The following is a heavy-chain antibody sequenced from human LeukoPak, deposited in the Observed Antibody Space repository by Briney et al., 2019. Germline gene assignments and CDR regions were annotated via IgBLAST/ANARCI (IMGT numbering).Heavy chain of an antibody. Sequence: SETLSLTCTVSGGSISSYYWSWIRQPPGKGLEWIGYIYYSGSTNYNPSLKSRVTISVDTSKNQFSLKLSSVTAADTAVYYCARATSWPPTYYYYMDVWGKGTTVTISS. CDR1: GGSISSYY. J-gene: IGHJ6*03. CDR2: IYYSGST. V-gene: IGHV4-59*01. CDR3: ARATSWPPTYYYYMDV.